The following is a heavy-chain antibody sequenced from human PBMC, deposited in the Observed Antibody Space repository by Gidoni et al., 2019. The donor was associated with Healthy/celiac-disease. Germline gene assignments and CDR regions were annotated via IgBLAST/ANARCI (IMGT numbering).Heavy chain of an antibody. V-gene: IGHV3-23*01. CDR3: AKEHLAYCGGDCYPDYFDY. D-gene: IGHD2-21*02. J-gene: IGHJ4*02. Sequence: VQLLESGGGLVQPGGSLRLSCAASGFTFSSYAMSWVRQAPGKGLEWVSAISGSGGSTYYADSVKGRFTISRDNSKNTLYLQMNSLRAEDTAVYYCAKEHLAYCGGDCYPDYFDYWGQGTLVTVSS. CDR1: GFTFSSYA. CDR2: ISGSGGST.